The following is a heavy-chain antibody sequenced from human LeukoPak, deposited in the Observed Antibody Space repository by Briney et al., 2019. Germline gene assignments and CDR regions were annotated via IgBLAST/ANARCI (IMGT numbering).Heavy chain of an antibody. CDR3: ARDLTYSGYFQH. V-gene: IGHV3-21*04. CDR2: ISSSSSYI. J-gene: IGHJ1*01. D-gene: IGHD3-16*01. Sequence: GGSLRLSCAASGFTFSSYSMNWVRQAPGKGLEWVSSISSSSSYIYYADSVKGRFTISRDNAKNSLYLQMNSLRAEDTAVYYCARDLTYSGYFQHWGQGTLVTVSS. CDR1: GFTFSSYS.